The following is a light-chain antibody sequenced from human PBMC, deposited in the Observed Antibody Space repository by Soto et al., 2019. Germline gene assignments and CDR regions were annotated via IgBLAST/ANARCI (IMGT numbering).Light chain of an antibody. V-gene: IGKV3-20*01. CDR2: GAS. CDR3: QQYDNSPLT. CDR1: QSVSSIY. Sequence: DIVSTQSPGTVSLSTGERATLSCRASQSVSSIYLAWYQQKPGQAPRLLIYGASNRATGIPDRFSGGGSGTDFTLTISRLEPEDFAVYYCQQYDNSPLTFGGGTKVDI. J-gene: IGKJ4*01.